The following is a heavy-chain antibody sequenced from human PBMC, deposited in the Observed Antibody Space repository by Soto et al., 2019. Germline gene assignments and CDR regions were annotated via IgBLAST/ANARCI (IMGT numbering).Heavy chain of an antibody. J-gene: IGHJ6*02. CDR2: IIPIFGTA. V-gene: IGHV1-69*13. CDR1: GGTFSSYA. D-gene: IGHD2-21*01. Sequence: ASVKVSCKASGGTFSSYAISWVRQAPGQGLEWMGGIIPIFGTANYAQKFQGRVTITADESTSTAYMELSSLRSEDTAVYYCARAGHTYYGMDVWGQGTTVTVSS. CDR3: ARAGHTYYGMDV.